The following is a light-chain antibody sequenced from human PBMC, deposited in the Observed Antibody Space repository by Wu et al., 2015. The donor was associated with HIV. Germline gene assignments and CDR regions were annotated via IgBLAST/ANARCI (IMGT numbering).Light chain of an antibody. CDR2: TAS. CDR3: QQSYSTPFT. J-gene: IGKJ3*01. CDR1: QSISSY. V-gene: IGKV1-39*01. Sequence: DIQMSQSPSSLSASVGDRVTITCRASQSISSYLNWYQQKPGKAPKLLIYTASSLQGGVPSRFSGSGSGTDITLTISSLQPEDFATYYCQQSYSTPFTFGPGPKW.